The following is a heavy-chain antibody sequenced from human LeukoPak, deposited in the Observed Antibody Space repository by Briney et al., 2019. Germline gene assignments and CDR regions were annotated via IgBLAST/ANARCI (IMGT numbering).Heavy chain of an antibody. D-gene: IGHD2-15*01. CDR3: ARVLPGVVVVAATSPSGWFDP. CDR2: IYYSGST. Sequence: SETLSLTCTVSGGSISSYYWSWIRQPPGKGLEWIGYIYYSGSTNYNPSLKSRVTISVDTSKNQFSLKLSSVTAADTAVYYCARVLPGVVVVAATSPSGWFDPWGQGTLVTVSS. J-gene: IGHJ5*02. V-gene: IGHV4-59*01. CDR1: GGSISSYY.